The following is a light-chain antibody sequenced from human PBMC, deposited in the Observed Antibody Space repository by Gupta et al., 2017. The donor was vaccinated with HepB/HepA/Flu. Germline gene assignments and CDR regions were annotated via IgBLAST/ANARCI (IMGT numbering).Light chain of an antibody. V-gene: IGLV2-14*01. Sequence: SALTQPASVSGSPGQSITISCTGTSSDVGGYNYVSWYQQHPGKAPKLMIYDVSNRPSGVSNRFSGSKSGNTASLTISGPKAEDEADYYCSSDTSSSNLVFGGGTKLTVL. J-gene: IGLJ2*01. CDR2: DVS. CDR3: SSDTSSSNLV. CDR1: SSDVGGYNY.